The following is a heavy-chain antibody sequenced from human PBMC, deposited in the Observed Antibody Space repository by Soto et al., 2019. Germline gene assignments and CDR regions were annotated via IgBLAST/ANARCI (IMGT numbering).Heavy chain of an antibody. J-gene: IGHJ3*02. CDR3: ARGYYDSRGQSNTFDI. D-gene: IGHD3-22*01. CDR1: GASISSSY. CDR2: VHYSGST. V-gene: IGHV4-59*01. Sequence: SETLSLTCTVSGASISSSYWSWIRQSPGKGLEWIGYVHYSGSTKYNPSLKSRVTISVDTSKNQFSLKLSSVTAADTAVYYCARGYYDSRGQSNTFDIWGQGTMVT.